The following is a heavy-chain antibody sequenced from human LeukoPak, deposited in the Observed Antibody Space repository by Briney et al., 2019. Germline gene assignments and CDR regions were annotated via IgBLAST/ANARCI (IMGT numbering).Heavy chain of an antibody. CDR1: GGSVSSGSYY. CDR2: IYYSGST. V-gene: IGHV4-61*01. D-gene: IGHD2-2*02. Sequence: SETLSLTCTVSGGSVSSGSYYWSGLRQPPGKGLEWIGYIYYSGSTNYNPSLKSRVTISVDTSKNQFSLKLSSVTAADTAVYYCARDGSLCSSTSCYTGLDYWGQGTLVTVSS. J-gene: IGHJ4*02. CDR3: ARDGSLCSSTSCYTGLDY.